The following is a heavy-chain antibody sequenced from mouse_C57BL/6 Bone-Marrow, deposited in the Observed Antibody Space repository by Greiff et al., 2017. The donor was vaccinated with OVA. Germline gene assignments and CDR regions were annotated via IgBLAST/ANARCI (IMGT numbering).Heavy chain of an antibody. J-gene: IGHJ3*01. CDR1: GFTFSDFY. Sequence: EVMLVESGGGLVQSGRSLRLSCATSGFTFSDFYMEWVRQAPGKGLEWIAASRNKANDYTTEYSASVKGRFIVSRDTSQSILYLQMNALRAWDTAIYYCARDIGFAYWGQGTLVTVSA. V-gene: IGHV7-1*01. CDR2: SRNKANDYTT. CDR3: ARDIGFAY.